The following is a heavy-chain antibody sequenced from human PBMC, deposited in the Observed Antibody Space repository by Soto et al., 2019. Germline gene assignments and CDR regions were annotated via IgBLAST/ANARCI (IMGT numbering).Heavy chain of an antibody. V-gene: IGHV4-59*01. J-gene: IGHJ4*02. D-gene: IGHD6-19*01. Sequence: QVQLQESGPGLVKPSETLSLTCTVSGGSISSYYWSWIRQPPGKGLEWIGYIYYSGSTNYNPSLNSRVTISVDTSKNQFSLKLSSVTAADTAVYYCARDRRFGAVAGLDYWGQGTLVTVSS. CDR3: ARDRRFGAVAGLDY. CDR2: IYYSGST. CDR1: GGSISSYY.